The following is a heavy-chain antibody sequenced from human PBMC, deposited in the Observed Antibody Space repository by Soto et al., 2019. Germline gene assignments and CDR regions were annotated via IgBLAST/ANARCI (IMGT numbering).Heavy chain of an antibody. J-gene: IGHJ4*02. D-gene: IGHD3-22*01. CDR3: ATKTFSSEGYFDY. V-gene: IGHV3-21*06. Sequence: ESGGGLVKPGGFLRLSCAASGFTFNHYSMNWVRQAPGKGPEWVASISHTSVYTYYSDAVRGRFSISRDNAKNSLSLHMSSLRAEDTAVYYCATKTFSSEGYFDYWGRGTLVTVSS. CDR1: GFTFNHYS. CDR2: ISHTSVYT.